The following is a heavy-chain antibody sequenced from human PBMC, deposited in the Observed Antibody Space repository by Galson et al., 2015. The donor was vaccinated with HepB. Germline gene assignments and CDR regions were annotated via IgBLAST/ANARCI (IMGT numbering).Heavy chain of an antibody. Sequence: SETLSLTCAVYGGSFSGYYWSWIRQPPGKGLEWIGEINHSGSTDYNPSLKSRVTISVDTSKNQFSLKLSSVTAADTAVYYCARGESGYSSGWQSFYYYYYGMDVWGQGTTVTVSS. CDR2: INHSGST. J-gene: IGHJ6*02. D-gene: IGHD6-19*01. V-gene: IGHV4-34*01. CDR3: ARGESGYSSGWQSFYYYYYGMDV. CDR1: GGSFSGYY.